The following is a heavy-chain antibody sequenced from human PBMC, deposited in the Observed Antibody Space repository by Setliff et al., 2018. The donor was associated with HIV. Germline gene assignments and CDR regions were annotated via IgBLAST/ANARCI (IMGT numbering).Heavy chain of an antibody. CDR2: INWNGGST. J-gene: IGHJ4*02. CDR1: GFTFSSYM. V-gene: IGHV3-20*04. Sequence: LSLPCAASGFTFSSYMMNWVRQAPGKGLEWVSGINWNGGSTGYADSVKGRFTISRDNAKNSLNLQMNSLRAEDTAVYYCARVRSPFYFDYWGQGTLVTVSS. CDR3: ARVRSPFYFDY.